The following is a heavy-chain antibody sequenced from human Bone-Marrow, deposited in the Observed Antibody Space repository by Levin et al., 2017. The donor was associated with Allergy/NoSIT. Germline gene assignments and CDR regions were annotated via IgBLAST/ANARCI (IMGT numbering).Heavy chain of an antibody. J-gene: IGHJ3*02. D-gene: IGHD3-3*01. CDR2: ISWNSDSI. CDR1: GFTFQDYA. V-gene: IGHV3-9*01. CDR3: AKGAYWSGTINAFDI. Sequence: SCTASGFTFQDYAMHWVRQAPGKGLEWVSSISWNSDSIGYADSVKGRFTISRDNAKRSLYLQMNSLRPEDTALYYCAKGAYWSGTINAFDIWGQGTMVTVSS.